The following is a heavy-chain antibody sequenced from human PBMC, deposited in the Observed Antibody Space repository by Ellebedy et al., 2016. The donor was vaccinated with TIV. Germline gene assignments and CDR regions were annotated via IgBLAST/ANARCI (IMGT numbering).Heavy chain of an antibody. V-gene: IGHV4-59*01. J-gene: IGHJ6*02. CDR3: ARDLGRYGMDV. CDR2: IHHSGNS. CDR1: GGSINNYY. Sequence: MPSETLSLTCSVSGGSINNYYWTWIRQPPGQGLEWIGDIHHSGNSHIHPSLKSRVTLSLYTSKNQFSLDLSSVTAADTATYYCARDLGRYGMDVWGQGTTVTVSS.